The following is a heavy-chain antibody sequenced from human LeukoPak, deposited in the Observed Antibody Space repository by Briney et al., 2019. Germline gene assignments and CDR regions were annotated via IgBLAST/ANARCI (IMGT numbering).Heavy chain of an antibody. CDR1: GFTFSSYS. Sequence: PGGSLRLSCAGSGFTFSSYSMNWVRQAPGKGLEWVASISSSSTYIYYADSVKGRSTISSDNAKKSQDLQLNSLRAEDTAVYYCARAITAAQYFFDYWGQGTQVTVSS. CDR2: ISSSSTYI. CDR3: ARAITAAQYFFDY. D-gene: IGHD1-20*01. V-gene: IGHV3-21*01. J-gene: IGHJ4*02.